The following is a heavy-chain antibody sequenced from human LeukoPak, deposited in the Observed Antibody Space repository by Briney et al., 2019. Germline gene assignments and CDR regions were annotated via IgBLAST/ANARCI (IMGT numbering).Heavy chain of an antibody. J-gene: IGHJ6*02. V-gene: IGHV1-2*06. D-gene: IGHD3-3*01. CDR1: GYIFTGYF. Sequence: GASVKVSCKASGYIFTGYFIHWVRQAPGQGPEWMGRINPNSGGTNYAQDFQGRVTMTRDTSISTAYMELSRLRSDDTAVYYCARSADHDFWSGYSPLELDYGMDVWGQGTTVTVSS. CDR3: ARSADHDFWSGYSPLELDYGMDV. CDR2: INPNSGGT.